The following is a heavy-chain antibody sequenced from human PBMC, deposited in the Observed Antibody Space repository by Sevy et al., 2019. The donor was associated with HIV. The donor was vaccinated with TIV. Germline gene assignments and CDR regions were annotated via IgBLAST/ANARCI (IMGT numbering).Heavy chain of an antibody. CDR1: GFTFSNHG. J-gene: IGHJ3*01. Sequence: GGSLRLSCAASGFTFSNHGMHWVRQAPGKGLEWVAFIRYDGSEQYYTESVKGRFTISRDSSKNMLYLQMNSLRPEDTALYYCAKDRKVLLVVYAIPFDAFDFWGQGIMVTVSS. V-gene: IGHV3-30*02. CDR3: AKDRKVLLVVYAIPFDAFDF. CDR2: IRYDGSEQ. D-gene: IGHD2-8*02.